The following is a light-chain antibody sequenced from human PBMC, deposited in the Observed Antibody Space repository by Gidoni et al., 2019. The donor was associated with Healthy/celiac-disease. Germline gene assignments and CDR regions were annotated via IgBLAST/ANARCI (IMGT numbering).Light chain of an antibody. Sequence: DIVMTQSPDSLAVSLGERDTINCKASQSVLYSSNNKNYLAWYQQKPGQPPKLLIYWASTRESGVPDRFSGSGSGTDFTLTSISLQTEDVAVYYCQQYYSSPFTFGQGTKLEIK. CDR3: QQYYSSPFT. V-gene: IGKV4-1*01. CDR2: WAS. J-gene: IGKJ2*01. CDR1: QSVLYSSNNKNY.